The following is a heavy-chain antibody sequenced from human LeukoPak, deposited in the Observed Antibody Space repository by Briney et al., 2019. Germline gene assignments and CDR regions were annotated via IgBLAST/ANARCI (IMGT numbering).Heavy chain of an antibody. CDR2: INTQGTHT. Sequence: GGSLRLSCAVSGITFSSYWMHWVRQDPGRGLLWVSRINTQGTHTNYADSVKGRFTISRDNAKNTLYLQMSSLRADDTAVYYCVIDLGDYNDFWGQGTLVSVSS. V-gene: IGHV3-74*01. CDR1: GITFSSYW. CDR3: VIDLGDYNDF. J-gene: IGHJ4*02. D-gene: IGHD2-15*01.